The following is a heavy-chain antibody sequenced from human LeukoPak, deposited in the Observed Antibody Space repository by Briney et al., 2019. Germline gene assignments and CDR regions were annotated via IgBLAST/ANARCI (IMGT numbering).Heavy chain of an antibody. CDR1: GYTFTGYY. J-gene: IGHJ5*02. D-gene: IGHD3-22*01. Sequence: ASVKVSCKASGYTFTGYYMHWVRQAPGQGLEWMGIINPSGGSTSYAQKFQGRVTMTRDMSTSTVYMELSSLRSEDTAVYYCARLDGRAYYYDSSGPTRYNWFDPWGQGTLVTVSS. CDR3: ARLDGRAYYYDSSGPTRYNWFDP. V-gene: IGHV1-46*01. CDR2: INPSGGST.